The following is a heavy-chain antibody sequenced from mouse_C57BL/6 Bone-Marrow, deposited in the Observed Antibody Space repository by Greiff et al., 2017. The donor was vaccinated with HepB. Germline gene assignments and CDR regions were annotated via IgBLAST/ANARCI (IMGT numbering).Heavy chain of an antibody. D-gene: IGHD1-3*01. Sequence: EVLLVESGGGLVKPGGSLKLSCAASGFTFSSYAMSWVRQTPEKRLEWVATISDGGSYTYYPDNVKGRFTISRDNAKNNLYLQMSQLKSEETAMYYCARDRYKGGYYFDYWGQGTTLTVSS. CDR1: GFTFSSYA. V-gene: IGHV5-4*01. CDR2: ISDGGSYT. CDR3: ARDRYKGGYYFDY. J-gene: IGHJ2*01.